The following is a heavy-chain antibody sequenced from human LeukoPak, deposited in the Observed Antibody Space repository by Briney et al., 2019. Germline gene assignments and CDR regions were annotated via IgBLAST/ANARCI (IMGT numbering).Heavy chain of an antibody. V-gene: IGHV4-39*01. D-gene: IGHD5-24*01. CDR2: IYYSGST. Sequence: PSETLSLTCTVSGGSISSSSYYWGWIRQPPGKGLEWIGSIYYSGSTYYNPSLKSRVTISVDTSKNQFSLKLSSVTAADTAVYYCARHGATGTNFDYWGQGTLVTVSS. J-gene: IGHJ4*02. CDR1: GGSISSSSYY. CDR3: ARHGATGTNFDY.